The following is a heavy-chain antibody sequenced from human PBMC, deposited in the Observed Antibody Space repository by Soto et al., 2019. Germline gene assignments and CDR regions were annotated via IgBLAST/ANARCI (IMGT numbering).Heavy chain of an antibody. Sequence: PWGSLRLSCAASGFPFRFYSMSWVRQAPGKGLEWISYITSTSSAINYADSVRGRLTISRDNGMQSLFLHMNSLRDEDTAVYYCARDGKGDEYTFGPYYFDSWGQGALVTVSP. D-gene: IGHD1-1*01. CDR2: ITSTSSAI. J-gene: IGHJ4*02. V-gene: IGHV3-48*02. CDR1: GFPFRFYS. CDR3: ARDGKGDEYTFGPYYFDS.